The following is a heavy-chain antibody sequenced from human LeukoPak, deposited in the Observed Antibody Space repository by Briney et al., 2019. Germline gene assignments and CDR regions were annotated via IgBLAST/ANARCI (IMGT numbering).Heavy chain of an antibody. CDR3: AKVEVYSGYDYDY. D-gene: IGHD5-12*01. J-gene: IGHJ4*02. V-gene: IGHV3-30*18. CDR1: GFTFSSYG. Sequence: PGGSLRLSCAASGFTFSSYGMHWVRQAPGKGLGWVAVISYDGSNKYYADSVKGRFTISRDNSKNTLYLQMNSLRAEDTAVYYCAKVEVYSGYDYDYWGQGTLVTVSS. CDR2: ISYDGSNK.